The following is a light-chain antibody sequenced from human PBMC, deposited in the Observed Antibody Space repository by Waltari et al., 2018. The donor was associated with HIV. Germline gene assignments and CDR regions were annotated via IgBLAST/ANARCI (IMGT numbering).Light chain of an antibody. CDR2: GNT. CDR1: SSNIGAGYD. CDR3: QSYDSGLSAYV. V-gene: IGLV1-40*01. Sequence: QSVLTQPPSVSGAPGQGVTISCTGSSSNIGAGYDVHWFQQLPGTAPKLLIYGNTNRPSGVPDRFSGSKSGTSASLAITGLQAEDEADYYCQSYDSGLSAYVFGTGTKVTVL. J-gene: IGLJ1*01.